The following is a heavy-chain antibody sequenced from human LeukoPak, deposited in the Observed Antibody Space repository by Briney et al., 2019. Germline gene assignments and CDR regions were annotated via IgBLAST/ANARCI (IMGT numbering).Heavy chain of an antibody. V-gene: IGHV4-39*07. CDR2: IYYSGST. Sequence: SETLSLTCTVSGGSISSSSYYWGWIRQPPGKGLEWIGSIYYSGSTYYNPSLKSRVTISVDTSKNQFSLKLSSVTAADTAVYYCARVKLDWSMYYFDYWGQGTLVTVSS. CDR1: GGSISSSSYY. CDR3: ARVKLDWSMYYFDY. D-gene: IGHD3-9*01. J-gene: IGHJ4*02.